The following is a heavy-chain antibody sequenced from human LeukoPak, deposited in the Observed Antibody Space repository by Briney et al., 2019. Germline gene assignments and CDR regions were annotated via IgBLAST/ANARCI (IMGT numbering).Heavy chain of an antibody. J-gene: IGHJ4*02. CDR2: IIPIFGTA. V-gene: IGHV1-69*05. CDR3: ARIRHYYDSSGPFDY. Sequence: ASVKVSCKASGGTFSSYAISWVRQAPGQGLEWMGRIIPIFGTANYAQKFQGRVTITTDESTSTAYMELSSLRSEDTAVYYCARIRHYYDSSGPFDYWGQGTLVTFSS. CDR1: GGTFSSYA. D-gene: IGHD3-22*01.